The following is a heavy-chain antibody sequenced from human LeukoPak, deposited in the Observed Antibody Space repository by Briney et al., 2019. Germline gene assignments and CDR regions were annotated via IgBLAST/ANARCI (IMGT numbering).Heavy chain of an antibody. CDR1: GGSISSGGYY. J-gene: IGHJ5*02. V-gene: IGHV4-31*03. CDR2: IYYSGST. CDR3: AREIVTTVSSPNWFDP. D-gene: IGHD4-11*01. Sequence: SQTLSLTCTVSGGSISSGGYYWSWTRQHPGKGLEWIGYIYYSGSTYYNPSLKSRVTISVDTSKNQFSLKLSSVTAADTAVYYCAREIVTTVSSPNWFDPWGQGTLVTVSS.